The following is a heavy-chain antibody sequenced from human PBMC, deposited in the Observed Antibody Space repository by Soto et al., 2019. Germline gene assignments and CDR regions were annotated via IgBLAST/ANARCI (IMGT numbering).Heavy chain of an antibody. Sequence: GXSVKVSCAASGGPFISYAISWVRQAPGQGLEWMGGIIPIFGTANYAQKFQGRVTITADKSTSTAYMELSSLRSEDTAVYYCAGITMVRGVIRDYYYGMDVWGQGTTVTVS. CDR2: IIPIFGTA. CDR3: AGITMVRGVIRDYYYGMDV. J-gene: IGHJ6*02. V-gene: IGHV1-69*06. CDR1: GGPFISYA. D-gene: IGHD3-10*01.